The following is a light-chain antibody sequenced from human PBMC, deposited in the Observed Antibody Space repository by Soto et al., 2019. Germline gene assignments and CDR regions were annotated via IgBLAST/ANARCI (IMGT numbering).Light chain of an antibody. J-gene: IGLJ2*01. CDR3: CSYAGSSTLDVV. V-gene: IGLV2-23*01. Sequence: QSALTQPASVSGSPGQSITISCTGTSSDVGSYNLVSWYQQHPGKAPKLMIYEGSKRPSGVSNRFSGSKSGNTASLTISGLKDEDEADYYCCSYAGSSTLDVVFGGGTKVTVL. CDR2: EGS. CDR1: SSDVGSYNL.